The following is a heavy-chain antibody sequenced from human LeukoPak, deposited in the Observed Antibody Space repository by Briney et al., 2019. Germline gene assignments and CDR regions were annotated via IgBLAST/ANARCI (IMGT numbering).Heavy chain of an antibody. V-gene: IGHV3-20*01. CDR3: ARNSGHYDSSGYFGY. CDR2: INWNGGST. D-gene: IGHD3-22*01. J-gene: IGHJ4*02. Sequence: GGSLRLSCAASGFTFSSYWMHWVRQAPGKGLEWVSGINWNGGSTGYADSVKGRFTISRDNAKNSLYLQMNSLRAEDTALYHCARNSGHYDSSGYFGYWGQGTLVTVSS. CDR1: GFTFSSYW.